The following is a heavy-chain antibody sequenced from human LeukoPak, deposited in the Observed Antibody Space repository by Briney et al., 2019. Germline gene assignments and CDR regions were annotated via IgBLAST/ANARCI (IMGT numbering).Heavy chain of an antibody. D-gene: IGHD3-10*01. CDR1: GFTFSSYA. J-gene: IGHJ1*01. V-gene: IGHV3-23*01. CDR3: AKAGGLAIEYFQH. CDR2: ISSGGTR. Sequence: GGSLRLSCAASGFTFSSYAMSWVRQAPGKGLEYVSGISSGGTRYDADSVRGRFTISRDNSRNTLYLQMSSLRAEDTAMYYCAKAGGLAIEYFQHWGQGTLVTVSP.